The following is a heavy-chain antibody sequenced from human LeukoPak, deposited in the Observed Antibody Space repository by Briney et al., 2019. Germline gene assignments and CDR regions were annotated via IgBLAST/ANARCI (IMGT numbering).Heavy chain of an antibody. CDR2: ISYDGSNK. D-gene: IGHD2-2*01. CDR3: ARTVVPAANPDY. J-gene: IGHJ4*02. Sequence: GGSLRLSCAASGFTFSSYAMHWVRQAPGKGLEWVAVISYDGSNKYYADSVKGRFTISRDNSKNTLYLQMNSLRAEDTAVYYCARTVVPAANPDYWGQGTLVTVSS. V-gene: IGHV3-30-3*01. CDR1: GFTFSSYA.